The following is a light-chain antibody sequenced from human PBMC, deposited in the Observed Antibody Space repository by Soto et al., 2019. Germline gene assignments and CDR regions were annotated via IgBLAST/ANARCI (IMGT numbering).Light chain of an antibody. Sequence: TVFTHSPGTLSLSPRQRAPVSSAASQSVSSSYLAWYQQKPGQAPRLLIYGASSRATGIPDRFSGSGSGTDFTLTISRLEPEDFAVYYCQQYGSSPWTFGQGTKVDIK. CDR2: GAS. CDR1: QSVSSSY. V-gene: IGKV3-20*01. CDR3: QQYGSSPWT. J-gene: IGKJ1*01.